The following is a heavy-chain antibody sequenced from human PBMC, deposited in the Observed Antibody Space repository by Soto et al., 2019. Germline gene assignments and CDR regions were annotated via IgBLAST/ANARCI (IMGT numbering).Heavy chain of an antibody. CDR1: GFTFSNFG. D-gene: IGHD6-6*01. V-gene: IGHV3-33*01. CDR3: ARGLRSVLDY. Sequence: GGSLRLSCVASGFTFSNFGMQWVRQAPGKGLEWVAVISNDENIKQYADYVRGRFAISRDNSKNTLYLQMTSLRAEDTAIYYCARGLRSVLDYWGQGTLVTVSS. CDR2: ISNDENIK. J-gene: IGHJ4*02.